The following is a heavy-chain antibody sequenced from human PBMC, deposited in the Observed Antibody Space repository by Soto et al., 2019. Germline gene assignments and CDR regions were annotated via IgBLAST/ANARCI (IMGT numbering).Heavy chain of an antibody. CDR2: IIPIFGTA. Sequence: SVKVSCKASGGTFSSYAISWVRQAPGQGLEWMGGIIPIFGTANYAQKFQGRVTITADKSTSTAYMELSSLRSEDMAVYYCARGAPHYYDSRFDPWGQGTLVTVSS. CDR3: ARGAPHYYDSRFDP. V-gene: IGHV1-69*06. CDR1: GGTFSSYA. D-gene: IGHD3-22*01. J-gene: IGHJ5*02.